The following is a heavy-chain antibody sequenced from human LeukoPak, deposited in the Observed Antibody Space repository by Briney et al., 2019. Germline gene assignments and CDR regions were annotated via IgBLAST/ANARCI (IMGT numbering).Heavy chain of an antibody. D-gene: IGHD3-16*02. CDR2: ISGSGGST. CDR1: GFTFSSYA. Sequence: PGGSLRLSCAASGFTFSSYAMSWVRQAPGKGLEWVSAISGSGGSTYYADSVKGRFTISRDNSKNTLYLQMNSLRAEDTAVYYCAKSTFGGVIAGTFDYWGQGTLATVSS. V-gene: IGHV3-23*01. CDR3: AKSTFGGVIAGTFDY. J-gene: IGHJ4*02.